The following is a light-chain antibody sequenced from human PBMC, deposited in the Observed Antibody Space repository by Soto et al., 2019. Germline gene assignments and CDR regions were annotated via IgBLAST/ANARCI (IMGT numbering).Light chain of an antibody. CDR1: QSVSSN. V-gene: IGKV3-15*01. CDR2: GAS. CDR3: QQYNNWPLT. Sequence: EIVRTQPPATLSVSPGERATLSCRASQSVSSNLAWYQQKPGQAPRLLIYGASSRATGIPVRFSGSGSGTEFTLTISSLQSEDFAVYYCQQYNNWPLTFGQGTRLEIK. J-gene: IGKJ5*01.